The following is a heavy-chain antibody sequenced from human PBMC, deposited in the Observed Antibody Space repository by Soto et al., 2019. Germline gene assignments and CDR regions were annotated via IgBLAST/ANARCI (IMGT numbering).Heavy chain of an antibody. CDR3: TKSQGPVGTVTRYTVTYSSFYFDL. CDR2: IGTRTGDL. V-gene: IGHV3-23*01. D-gene: IGHD4-17*01. Sequence: PVGSLRLSCAASVFTFTSYAMTCVRHCPGKWLEWVSSIGTRTGDLLYADSVKGRFTISRDNSRNTLYLQMNSLRTEDTAIYYCTKSQGPVGTVTRYTVTYSSFYFDLWGPGSDVTVSS. J-gene: IGHJ4*02. CDR1: VFTFTSYA.